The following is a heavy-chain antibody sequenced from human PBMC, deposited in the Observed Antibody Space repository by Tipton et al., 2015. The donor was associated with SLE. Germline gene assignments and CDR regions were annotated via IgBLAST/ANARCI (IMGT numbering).Heavy chain of an antibody. V-gene: IGHV4-61*02. Sequence: TLSLTCTVSGGSITNEDHYWNWIRQPAGKGLEWIGRIYISGSTSYNPSLRSRLTMSVDTSKNQFSLKMNSVTAADTAVYYCARGVIFKGFDSWGQGTLVTVSS. CDR2: IYISGST. J-gene: IGHJ5*01. CDR1: GGSITNEDHY. CDR3: ARGVIFKGFDS. D-gene: IGHD2/OR15-2a*01.